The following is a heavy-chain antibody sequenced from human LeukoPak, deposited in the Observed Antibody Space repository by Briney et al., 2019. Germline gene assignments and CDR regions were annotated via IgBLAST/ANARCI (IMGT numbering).Heavy chain of an antibody. Sequence: PGGSLRLSCAASGFTFSSYSMNWVRQAPGKGLEWVSSISSSSSYIYYADSVKGRFTISRDNAKNSLYLQMNSLRAEDTAVYYCAREGFGYYDSSGYSPGDYWGQGTLVTVSS. D-gene: IGHD3-22*01. CDR1: GFTFSSYS. CDR3: AREGFGYYDSSGYSPGDY. J-gene: IGHJ4*02. V-gene: IGHV3-21*01. CDR2: ISSSSSYI.